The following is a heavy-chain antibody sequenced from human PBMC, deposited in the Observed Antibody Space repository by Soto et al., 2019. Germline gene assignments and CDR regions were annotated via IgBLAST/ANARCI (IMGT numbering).Heavy chain of an antibody. V-gene: IGHV1-69*12. CDR2: IIPIFGTA. Sequence: QVPLVQSGAEVKKPGSSVKVSCKASGGTFSSYAISWVRQAPGHGLEWMGGIIPIFGTADYAQKFQGRVTITADESTSTGNMELSSLRSEDTAVYYCASHYDSSGYYYRGLDYWGQGTLVTVSS. CDR3: ASHYDSSGYYYRGLDY. D-gene: IGHD3-22*01. J-gene: IGHJ4*02. CDR1: GGTFSSYA.